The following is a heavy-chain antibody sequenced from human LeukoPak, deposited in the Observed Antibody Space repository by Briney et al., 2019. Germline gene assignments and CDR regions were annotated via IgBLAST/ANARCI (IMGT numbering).Heavy chain of an antibody. CDR3: AKDGYSSSWTTYYYYYYMDV. Sequence: GGSLRLSCAASGFTFDDYAMHWVRQAPGKGLEWVSLISWDGGSTYYADSVKGRFTISRDNSKNSLYLQMNSLRAEDTALYYCAKDGYSSSWTTYYYYYYMDVWGKGTTVTVSS. D-gene: IGHD6-13*01. V-gene: IGHV3-43D*03. CDR1: GFTFDDYA. CDR2: ISWDGGST. J-gene: IGHJ6*03.